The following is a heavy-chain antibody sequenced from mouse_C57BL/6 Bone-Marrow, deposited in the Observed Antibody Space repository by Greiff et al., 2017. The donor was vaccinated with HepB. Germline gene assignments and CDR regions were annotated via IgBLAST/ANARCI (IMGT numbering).Heavy chain of an antibody. J-gene: IGHJ2*01. D-gene: IGHD1-2*01. Sequence: QVQLKQSGPELVKPGASVKISCKASGYAFSSSWMNWVKQRPGKGLEWIGRIYPGDGDTNYNGKFKGKATLTADKSSSTAYMQLSSLTSEDSAVYFCARWGTTATFDYWGQGTTLTVSS. CDR3: ARWGTTATFDY. V-gene: IGHV1-82*01. CDR1: GYAFSSSW. CDR2: IYPGDGDT.